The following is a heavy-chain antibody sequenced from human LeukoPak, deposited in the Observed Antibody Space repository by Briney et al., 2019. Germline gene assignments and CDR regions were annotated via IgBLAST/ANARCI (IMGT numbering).Heavy chain of an antibody. Sequence: PSETLSLTCTASGGSISTTSYYWAWIRQPPGKGLEWIGYIYYSGSTYYNPSHKSRVTISVDTSKNQFSLKLSSVTAADTAVYYCAREGTPGGMDVWGQGTTVTVSS. V-gene: IGHV4-30-4*08. CDR1: GGSISTTSYY. D-gene: IGHD3-10*01. CDR3: AREGTPGGMDV. CDR2: IYYSGST. J-gene: IGHJ6*02.